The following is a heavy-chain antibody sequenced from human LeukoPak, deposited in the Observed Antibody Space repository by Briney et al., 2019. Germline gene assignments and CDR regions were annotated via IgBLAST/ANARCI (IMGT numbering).Heavy chain of an antibody. V-gene: IGHV3-48*01. CDR3: AKRGISSSSDY. D-gene: IGHD6-13*01. CDR1: GFTFSSYS. Sequence: GGSLRLSCAASGFTFSSYSMNWVRQAPGKGLEWVSYISSTSTSIYYADSVKGRFTIPRDNARNSLYLQMNSLRAEDTAVYYCAKRGISSSSDYWGQGTLVTVSS. J-gene: IGHJ4*02. CDR2: ISSTSTSI.